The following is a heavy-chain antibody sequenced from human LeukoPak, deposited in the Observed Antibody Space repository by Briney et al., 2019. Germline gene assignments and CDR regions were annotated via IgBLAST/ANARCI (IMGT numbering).Heavy chain of an antibody. V-gene: IGHV4-4*02. CDR3: ARGTTPDVSFDY. J-gene: IGHJ4*02. D-gene: IGHD1-7*01. CDR2: IYHSGST. Sequence: SETLSLTCAVSGGSISSSNWWSWVRQPPGKGLEWIGEIYHSGSTNYNPSLKCRVTISVDKSKNQFSLKLSSVTAADTAVYYCARGTTPDVSFDYWGQGTLVTVSS. CDR1: GGSISSSNW.